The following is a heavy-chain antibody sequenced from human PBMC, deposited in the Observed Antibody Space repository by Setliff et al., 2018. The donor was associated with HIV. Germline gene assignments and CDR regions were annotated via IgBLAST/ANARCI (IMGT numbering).Heavy chain of an antibody. J-gene: IGHJ6*04. CDR1: GFTFSNYW. CDR3: ARERGGCSGGSCYDKDV. CDR2: ISNDGSTT. D-gene: IGHD2-15*01. Sequence: PGGSLRLSCAASGFTFSNYWMHWVRQAPGKGLVWVSRISNDGSTTDYADSVKGRFTISRDNAKNSLYLQMNSLRAEDTAVYYCARERGGCSGGSCYDKDVWGKGTTVTVS. V-gene: IGHV3-74*01.